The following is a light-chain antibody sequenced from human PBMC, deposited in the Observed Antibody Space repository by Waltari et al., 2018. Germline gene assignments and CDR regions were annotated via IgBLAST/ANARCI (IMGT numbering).Light chain of an antibody. Sequence: DIVLTQSPDSLAVSLGERATINCKSSQSFLPRSNNKNYLGWHQQKPGQPPKLLITCSSTRESGVPDRFSVSGSGTDFTLTISSLQTEDGAVYFCQQCYTFPYTFGQGTKLEIK. J-gene: IGKJ2*01. CDR3: QQCYTFPYT. V-gene: IGKV4-1*01. CDR2: CSS. CDR1: QSFLPRSNNKNY.